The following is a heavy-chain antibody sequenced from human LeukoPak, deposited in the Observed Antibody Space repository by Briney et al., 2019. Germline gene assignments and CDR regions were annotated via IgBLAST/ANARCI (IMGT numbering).Heavy chain of an antibody. Sequence: KTSQTLSLTCTVSGGSTSSGGYYWSWIRQHPGKGLEWIGYIYYSGSTYYNPSLKSRVTISVDTSKNQFSLKLSSVTAADTAVYYCARGRRTTMVRGSPSPFAFDIWGLGTMVTVSS. CDR1: GGSTSSGGYY. CDR3: ARGRRTTMVRGSPSPFAFDI. J-gene: IGHJ3*02. D-gene: IGHD3-10*01. CDR2: IYYSGST. V-gene: IGHV4-31*03.